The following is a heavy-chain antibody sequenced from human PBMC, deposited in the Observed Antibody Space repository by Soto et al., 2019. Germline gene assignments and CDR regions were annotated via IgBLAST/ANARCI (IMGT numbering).Heavy chain of an antibody. V-gene: IGHV3-33*01. CDR3: AFGNLSYYFDY. D-gene: IGHD3-16*01. J-gene: IGHJ4*02. CDR1: GFAFSSFG. CDR2: IWYDGSDK. Sequence: GGSLRLSCVASGFAFSSFGMHWVRQAPGKGLEWVAIIWYDGSDKYYGDSVKGRFTISRDNSKNTLFLQMNSLRAEDTAVYHCAFGNLSYYFDYWGKGPPVTVSS.